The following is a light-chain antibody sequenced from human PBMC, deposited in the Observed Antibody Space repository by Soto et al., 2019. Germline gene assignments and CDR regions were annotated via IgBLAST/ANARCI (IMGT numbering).Light chain of an antibody. CDR2: WAS. Sequence: DIVMTQSPDSLAVSLGERATINCKSSQSVLYSSNNKNYLAWYQQKPGQPPKLLIYWASTREFGVPDRFCGSGSGTDFTLTICSLQAEDVAVYYCQQYYSTPLTFGQGTKVEIK. CDR1: QSVLYSSNNKNY. J-gene: IGKJ1*01. CDR3: QQYYSTPLT. V-gene: IGKV4-1*01.